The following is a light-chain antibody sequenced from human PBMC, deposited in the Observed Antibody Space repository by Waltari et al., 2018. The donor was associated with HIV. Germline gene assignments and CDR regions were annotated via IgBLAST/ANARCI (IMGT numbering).Light chain of an antibody. J-gene: IGLJ3*02. CDR3: CSYAGSYTWV. Sequence: SALTQPRSVSGFSGQSVTISCTGTRTDVAGYNYVSWDQQHPGKAPKLMIYDVSKRPSGVPDRFSGSKSGNTASLTISGLQAEDEADYYCCSYAGSYTWVFGGGTKLTVL. V-gene: IGLV2-11*01. CDR2: DVS. CDR1: RTDVAGYNY.